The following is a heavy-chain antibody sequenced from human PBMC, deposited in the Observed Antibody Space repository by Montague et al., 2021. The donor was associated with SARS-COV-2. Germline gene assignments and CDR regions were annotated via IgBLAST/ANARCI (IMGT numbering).Heavy chain of an antibody. CDR2: ISRSGSII. CDR1: GFTFSSYE. J-gene: IGHJ4*02. Sequence: SLRLSCAASGFTFSSYEMNWVRQAPGKGLEWVSYISRSGSIIYYADSVKGRSAISRDNAKNSLYLQMNSLRAEDTAVYYRAREYIEAAGHGNDYWGQGTLVTVSS. D-gene: IGHD6-13*01. V-gene: IGHV3-48*03. CDR3: AREYIEAAGHGNDY.